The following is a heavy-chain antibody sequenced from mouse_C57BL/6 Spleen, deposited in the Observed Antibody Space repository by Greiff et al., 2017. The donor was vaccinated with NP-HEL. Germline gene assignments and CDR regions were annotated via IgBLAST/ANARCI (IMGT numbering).Heavy chain of an antibody. CDR2: IDPSDSET. V-gene: IGHV1-52*01. CDR3: ARGLYYDYPYWYFDV. J-gene: IGHJ1*03. CDR1: GYTFTSYW. Sequence: QVQLQQPGAELVRPGSSVKLSCKASGYTFTSYWMHWVKQRPIQGLDWIGNIDPSDSETHYNQKFKDKATLTVDKSSSTAYMQLSSLTSEDSAVYYCARGLYYDYPYWYFDVWGTGTTVTVSS. D-gene: IGHD2-4*01.